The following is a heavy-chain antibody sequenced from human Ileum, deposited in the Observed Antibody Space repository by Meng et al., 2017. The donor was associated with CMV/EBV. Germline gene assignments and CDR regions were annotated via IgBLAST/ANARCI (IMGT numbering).Heavy chain of an antibody. V-gene: IGHV4-59*01. CDR3: ARDVGADRSGWYALGDSQYGMDV. J-gene: IGHJ6*02. D-gene: IGHD6-19*01. CDR2: IHYSGGA. CDR1: YY. Sequence: YYWTWIRQPPGKGREWIGYIHYSGGANYNPSLKSRVSISVDTSNSQFSLSPSSVTAADTAVYYCARDVGADRSGWYALGDSQYGMDVWGQGTTVTVSS.